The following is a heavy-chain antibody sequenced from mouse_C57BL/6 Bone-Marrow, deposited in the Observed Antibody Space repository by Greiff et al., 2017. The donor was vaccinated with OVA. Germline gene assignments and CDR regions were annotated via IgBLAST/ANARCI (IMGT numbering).Heavy chain of an antibody. V-gene: IGHV5-12*01. CDR2: ISNGGGST. Sequence: EVKLVESGGGLVQPGGSLKLSCAASGFTFSDYYMYWVRQTPEKRLDWVAYISNGGGSTYYPDTVKGRFTISRDNAKNTLYLQMSRLKSEDTAMYYCARPHSNYYAMDYWGQGTSVTVSS. CDR3: ARPHSNYYAMDY. CDR1: GFTFSDYY. J-gene: IGHJ4*01. D-gene: IGHD2-5*01.